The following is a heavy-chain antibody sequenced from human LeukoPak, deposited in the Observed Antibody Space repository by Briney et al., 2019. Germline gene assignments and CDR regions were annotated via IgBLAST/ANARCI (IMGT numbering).Heavy chain of an antibody. CDR3: ARARRWPGRGAFDI. Sequence: GGSLRLSCAASGFTFSSYSMNWVRQAPGKVLEWVANINQDGTEKYYVDSVKGRFTISRDNAKNTLYLQMNSLRAEDTAVYYCARARRWPGRGAFDIWGQGTMVTVSS. D-gene: IGHD1-26*01. V-gene: IGHV3-7*01. CDR2: INQDGTEK. J-gene: IGHJ3*02. CDR1: GFTFSSYS.